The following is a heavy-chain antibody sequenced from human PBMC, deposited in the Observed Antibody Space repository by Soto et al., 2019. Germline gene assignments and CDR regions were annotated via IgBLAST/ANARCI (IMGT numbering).Heavy chain of an antibody. CDR2: IKSKTDGGTT. J-gene: IGHJ4*02. V-gene: IGHV3-15*07. D-gene: IGHD3-22*01. CDR3: TTDGAERPDYYDGPY. Sequence: GGSLRLSCAASGFTFSNAWMNWVRQAPGKGLEWVGRIKSKTDGGTTDYAEPVKGRFTISRDDSKNTLYLQMNSLKTEDTAVYYCTTDGAERPDYYDGPYWGQGTLVTVSS. CDR1: GFTFSNAW.